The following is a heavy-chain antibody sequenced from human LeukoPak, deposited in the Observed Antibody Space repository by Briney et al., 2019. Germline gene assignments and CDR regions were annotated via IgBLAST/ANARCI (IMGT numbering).Heavy chain of an antibody. J-gene: IGHJ3*02. CDR1: GGSITHSY. D-gene: IGHD3-3*01. CDR3: ARVMHDFWSGYVFDI. Sequence: PSETLSLTCTVSGGSITHSYWTWIRQPAGKALEWIGRIYTTGSTNYNPSLRSRVTLSVDTSKNQFSLKLSSVTAADTAVYYCARVMHDFWSGYVFDIWGQGTMVTVSS. CDR2: IYTTGST. V-gene: IGHV4-4*07.